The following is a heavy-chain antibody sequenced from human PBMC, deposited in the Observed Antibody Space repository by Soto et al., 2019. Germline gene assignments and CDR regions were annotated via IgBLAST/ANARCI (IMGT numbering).Heavy chain of an antibody. CDR1: GYTLPELS. CDR3: TTGQRPLRFLEWLSRYYSDY. CDR2: FDPADGET. V-gene: IGHV1-24*01. Sequence: QVQLVQSGAEVKKPGASVKVSCKVSGYTLPELSMHWVRQAPGKGLEWMGGFDPADGETIYAQKFQGRVTMTADTSTNPASMELSRLRSEDTAVYYCTTGQRPLRFLEWLSRYYSDYWGQGPLVTVSS. J-gene: IGHJ4*02. D-gene: IGHD3-3*01.